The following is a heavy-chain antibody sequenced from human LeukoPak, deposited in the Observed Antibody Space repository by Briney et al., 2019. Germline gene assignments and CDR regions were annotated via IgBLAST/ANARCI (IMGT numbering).Heavy chain of an antibody. Sequence: SETLSLTCTVSGYSISSGYYWGWIRQPPGKGLEWVGVIYHSGSTYYNPPLKSRVTISVDTSKNQLSLKVTSVTGADTAVYYCARFGVDYDMDVWGQGTTVTVSS. D-gene: IGHD3-16*01. CDR2: IYHSGST. CDR3: ARFGVDYDMDV. J-gene: IGHJ6*02. V-gene: IGHV4-38-2*02. CDR1: GYSISSGYY.